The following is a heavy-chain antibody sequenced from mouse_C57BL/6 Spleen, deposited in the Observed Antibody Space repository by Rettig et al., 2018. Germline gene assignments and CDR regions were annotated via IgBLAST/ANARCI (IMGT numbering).Heavy chain of an antibody. CDR2: IYPGGGYT. CDR1: GYTFTNYW. CDR3: ARYGGSNYGYAMDY. V-gene: IGHV1-63*01. Sequence: QVQLQQSGAELVRPGTSVKLSCKASGYTFTNYWIGWAKQRPGHGLEWIGDIYPGGGYTNYNEKFKGKATLTADKSSSTAYMQFSSLTSEDSAIYYCARYGGSNYGYAMDYWGQGTSVTVSS. J-gene: IGHJ4*01. D-gene: IGHD2-5*01.